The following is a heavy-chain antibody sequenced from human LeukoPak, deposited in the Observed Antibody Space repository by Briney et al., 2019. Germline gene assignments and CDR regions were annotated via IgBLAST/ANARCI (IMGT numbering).Heavy chain of an antibody. CDR2: IYYGGST. J-gene: IGHJ3*02. V-gene: IGHV4-39*07. D-gene: IGHD3-22*01. CDR3: ARAPPPYYYDSSGYSSHGFDI. Sequence: SETLSLTCTVSGGSISSSSYYWGWIHQPPGKGLEWIGHIYYGGSTYYTPSLKSRVTISLDTSKNQFSLKLSSVTAADTAVYYCARAPPPYYYDSSGYSSHGFDIWGQGTMVTVSS. CDR1: GGSISSSSYY.